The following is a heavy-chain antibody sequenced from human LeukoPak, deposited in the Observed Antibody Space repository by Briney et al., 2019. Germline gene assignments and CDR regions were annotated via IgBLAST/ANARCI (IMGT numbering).Heavy chain of an antibody. CDR1: GGFVSSTNW. CDR2: VHLDGRT. D-gene: IGHD3-3*01. J-gene: IGHJ4*02. CDR3: AREGGFYRPLDY. Sequence: SGTLSLICGVSGGFVSSTNWWTWVRQPPGKGLEWIGEVHLDGRTNYNPSLESRLTMSVDLSENHISLKLTSVTAADTAVYYCAREGGFYRPLDYSGQGTLVTVSS. V-gene: IGHV4-4*02.